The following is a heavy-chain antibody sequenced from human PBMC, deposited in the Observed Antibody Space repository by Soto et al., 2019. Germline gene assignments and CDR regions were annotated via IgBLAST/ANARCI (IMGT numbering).Heavy chain of an antibody. CDR2: IIPRSATS. CDR3: ARGAGSGTYGMDV. D-gene: IGHD3-10*01. V-gene: IGHV1-69*13. CDR1: GDTFSTYT. J-gene: IGHJ6*02. Sequence: SVKVSCKASGDTFSTYTITWMRQAPGQGLEWMGGIIPRSATSKYAQKFQGRVTITADESTSTVYMELSTLRPDDTAVYYCARGAGSGTYGMDVWGQGTTVTVSS.